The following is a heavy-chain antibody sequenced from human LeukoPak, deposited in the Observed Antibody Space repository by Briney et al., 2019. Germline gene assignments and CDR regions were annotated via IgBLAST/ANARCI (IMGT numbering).Heavy chain of an antibody. CDR3: AKASEMATAGDY. Sequence: HPGGSLRLSCAASGFTFSNYGMSWVRQAPGKGLEWVSGISSSGGSTYYTDSVKGRFTISRDNSKNTLYLQMNSLRAEDTAVYYCAKASEMATAGDYWGQGTLVTVSS. V-gene: IGHV3-23*01. J-gene: IGHJ4*02. CDR2: ISSSGGST. CDR1: GFTFSNYG. D-gene: IGHD5-24*01.